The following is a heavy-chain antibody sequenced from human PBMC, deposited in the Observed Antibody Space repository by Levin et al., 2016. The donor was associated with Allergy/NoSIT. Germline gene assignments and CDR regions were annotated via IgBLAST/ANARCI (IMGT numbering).Heavy chain of an antibody. CDR2: ISSTGITI. J-gene: IGHJ4*02. CDR3: ARDLATAGERDY. D-gene: IGHD6-19*01. Sequence: GESLKISCAASGFTFSSYSMNWVRQAPGKGLEWVSYISSTGITIYYAESVRGRFTISRDNAKSLLYLQMNSLGVDDTAMYYCARDLATAGERDYWGQGTLVTVSS. V-gene: IGHV3-48*04. CDR1: GFTFSSYS.